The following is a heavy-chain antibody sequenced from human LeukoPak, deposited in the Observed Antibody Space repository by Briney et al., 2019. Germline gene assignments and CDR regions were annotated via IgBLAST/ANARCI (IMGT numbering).Heavy chain of an antibody. D-gene: IGHD3-22*01. J-gene: IGHJ4*02. CDR1: GYTFTGYY. V-gene: IGHV1-2*02. CDR3: ARNRGSGYSSIDY. CDR2: INPNSGGT. Sequence: ASVKVSCKASGYTFTGYYMHWVRQAPGQGLEWMGWINPNSGGTNYAQKFQGRVTMTRDTSISTAYMELSRLRSDDTAVYYCARNRGSGYSSIDYWGQGTLVTVSS.